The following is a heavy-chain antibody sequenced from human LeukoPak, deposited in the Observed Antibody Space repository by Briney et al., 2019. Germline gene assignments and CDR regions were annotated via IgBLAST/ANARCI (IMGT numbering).Heavy chain of an antibody. CDR3: ARHPCIGGSCPNPFDP. V-gene: IGHV4-59*08. D-gene: IGHD2-15*01. J-gene: IGHJ5*02. Sequence: SETLSLTCTVSGGSISSYYWSWIRQPPGKGLEWIGYIYSSGSTSYNPSSQSRVTVSVDTSKNQFSLKLSSVTAADTAVYHCARHPCIGGSCPNPFDPWGQGTLVTVSS. CDR1: GGSISSYY. CDR2: IYSSGST.